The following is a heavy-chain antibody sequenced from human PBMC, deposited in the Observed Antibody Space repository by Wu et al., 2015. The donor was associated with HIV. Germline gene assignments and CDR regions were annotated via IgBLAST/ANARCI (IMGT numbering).Heavy chain of an antibody. Sequence: QVLLVQSGTEMKKSGSSVKVSCKVSGGTFSSSTFTWVRQSPGQGFEWMGGIIPIFKSATYAQPFQGRLTITADESTRTIFMELSSLRFEDTALYYCVRGVVRERRFDPWGQGTLVTVSS. CDR1: GGTFSSST. CDR3: VRGVVRERRFDP. D-gene: IGHD2-15*01. CDR2: IIPIFKSA. V-gene: IGHV1-69*12. J-gene: IGHJ5*02.